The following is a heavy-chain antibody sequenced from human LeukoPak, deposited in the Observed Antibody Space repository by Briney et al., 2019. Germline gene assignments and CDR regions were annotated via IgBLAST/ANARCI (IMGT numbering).Heavy chain of an antibody. D-gene: IGHD2-15*01. CDR2: INSDGSST. Sequence: GGSLRLSCAASGFTFSSYWMHWVRQAPGKGLVWVSRINSDGSSTSYADSVKGRFTISRGNAKNTLYLQMNSLRAEDTAVYYCARGEGGGHCSGGSCLAYYFDYWGQGTLVTVSS. CDR1: GFTFSSYW. J-gene: IGHJ4*02. V-gene: IGHV3-74*01. CDR3: ARGEGGGHCSGGSCLAYYFDY.